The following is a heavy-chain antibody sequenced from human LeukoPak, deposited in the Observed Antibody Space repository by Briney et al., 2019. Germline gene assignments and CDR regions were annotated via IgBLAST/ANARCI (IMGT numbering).Heavy chain of an antibody. D-gene: IGHD6-13*01. CDR1: GFTFSSYA. J-gene: IGHJ4*02. V-gene: IGHV3-23*01. Sequence: GGSLRLSCAASGFTFSSYAMSWVCQAPGKGLEWVSAISGSGGSTYYADSVKGRFTISRDNSKNTLYLQMNSLRAEDTAVYYCAKDLRSSSFPFDYWGQGTLVTVSS. CDR2: ISGSGGST. CDR3: AKDLRSSSFPFDY.